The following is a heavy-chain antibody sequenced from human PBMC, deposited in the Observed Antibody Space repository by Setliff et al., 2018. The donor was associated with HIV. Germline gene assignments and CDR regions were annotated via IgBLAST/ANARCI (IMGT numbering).Heavy chain of an antibody. CDR1: GGSISSHC. D-gene: IGHD3-10*01. J-gene: IGHJ5*02. CDR2: VHISGSV. Sequence: SETLSLTCTVSGGSISSHCWSWIRQPAGGGLEWIGRVHISGSVNYNPSLRSRVSISIDTSKNQCSLKLTSVTAADTAVYYCVHPPRVINLTVRGVIIRGNWFDPWGQGTLVTVSS. V-gene: IGHV4-4*07. CDR3: VHPPRVINLTVRGVIIRGNWFDP.